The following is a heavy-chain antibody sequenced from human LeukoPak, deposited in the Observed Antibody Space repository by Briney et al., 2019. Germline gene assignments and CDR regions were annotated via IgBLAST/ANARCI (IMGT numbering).Heavy chain of an antibody. J-gene: IGHJ4*02. V-gene: IGHV3-23*01. CDR1: GFSFSSYA. D-gene: IGHD3-10*01. CDR3: ARDRGGKYPFDY. Sequence: SGGSLRLSYAASGFSFSSYAMSWVRQAPGKGLEWVSAISGSGGSTYYADSVKGRFTISRDNSKNTLYLQMNSLRAEDTAVYYCARDRGGKYPFDYWGQGTLVTVSS. CDR2: ISGSGGST.